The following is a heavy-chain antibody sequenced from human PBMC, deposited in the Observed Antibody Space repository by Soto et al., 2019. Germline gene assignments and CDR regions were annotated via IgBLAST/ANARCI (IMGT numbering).Heavy chain of an antibody. D-gene: IGHD4-17*01. J-gene: IGHJ4*02. CDR2: IYSSGTT. CDR3: ARTLYGGIDY. V-gene: IGHV4-30-4*01. Sequence: SETLSLTCTVSGSINSGDLYWTWVRQPPGKGLEWIGYIYSSGTTYYNPSLKSRLTISRDTSKNQFSLELRSVTAADTAVYYCARTLYGGIDYWGQGTLVTVSS. CDR1: GSINSGDLY.